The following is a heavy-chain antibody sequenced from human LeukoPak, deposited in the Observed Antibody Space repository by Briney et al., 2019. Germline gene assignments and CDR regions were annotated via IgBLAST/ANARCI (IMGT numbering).Heavy chain of an antibody. J-gene: IGHJ4*02. Sequence: ASVKVSCKPSGYTFNTYYMHWVRQAPGQGLEWIGRINPNSGGTNYARKFQGRVTMTRGTSISTGYMEVSRLRSDDTAVYYCARGDSSSSPLSYWGQGTLVSVSS. V-gene: IGHV1-2*06. D-gene: IGHD6-6*01. CDR2: INPNSGGT. CDR1: GYTFNTYY. CDR3: ARGDSSSSPLSY.